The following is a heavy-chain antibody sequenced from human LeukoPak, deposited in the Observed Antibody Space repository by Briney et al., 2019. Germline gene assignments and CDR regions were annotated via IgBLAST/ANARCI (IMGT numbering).Heavy chain of an antibody. Sequence: PGGSLRLSCAASGFTFSSYGMHWVRQAPGKGLEWVAVISYDGSNKYYADSVKGRFTISRDNAKNSLYLQMNSLRAEDTAVYYCARGTPNWGSGDLFDYWGQGTLVTVSS. J-gene: IGHJ4*02. V-gene: IGHV3-30*03. CDR1: GFTFSSYG. CDR2: ISYDGSNK. CDR3: ARGTPNWGSGDLFDY. D-gene: IGHD7-27*01.